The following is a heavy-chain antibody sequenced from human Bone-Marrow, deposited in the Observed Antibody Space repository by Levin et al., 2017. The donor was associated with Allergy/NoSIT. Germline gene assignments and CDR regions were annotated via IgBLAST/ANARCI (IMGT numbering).Heavy chain of an antibody. J-gene: IGHJ4*02. CDR2: IYDDGSNT. V-gene: IGHV3-33*01. CDR3: ARLSGSSYDY. D-gene: IGHD1-26*01. Sequence: GESLKISCAASGFIFSNYGMHWVRQAPGKGLEWVAVIYDDGSNTYYADSVKGRFTISRDNPKNTPYLQMNRLTAEDTAVFYCARLSGSSYDYWGQGTLDTVSS. CDR1: GFIFSNYG.